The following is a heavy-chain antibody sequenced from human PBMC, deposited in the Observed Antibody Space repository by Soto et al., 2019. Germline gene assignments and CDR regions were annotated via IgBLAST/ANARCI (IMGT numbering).Heavy chain of an antibody. CDR1: GGSISSSSYY. CDR3: ARHNTPNRRFDY. Sequence: SETLSLTCTVSGGSISSSSYYWGWIRQPPGKGLEWIGSIYYSGSTYYNPSLKSRVTISVDTSKNQFSLKLSSVTAADTAVYYCARHNTPNRRFDYWGQGTLVTVSS. V-gene: IGHV4-39*01. J-gene: IGHJ4*02. CDR2: IYYSGST.